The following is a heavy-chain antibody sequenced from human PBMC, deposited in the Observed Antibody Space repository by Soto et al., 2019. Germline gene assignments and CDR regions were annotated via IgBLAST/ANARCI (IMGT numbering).Heavy chain of an antibody. D-gene: IGHD2-15*01. CDR3: ARDLGGCSGGSCPYRTDPDAFDI. CDR2: IYYSGST. V-gene: IGHV4-31*03. Sequence: PSETLSLTCTVSGGSISSGGYYWSWIRQHPGKGLEWIGYIYYSGSTYYNPSLKSRVTISVDTSKNQFSLKLSSVTAADTAVYYCARDLGGCSGGSCPYRTDPDAFDIWGQGTMVTVSS. CDR1: GGSISSGGYY. J-gene: IGHJ3*02.